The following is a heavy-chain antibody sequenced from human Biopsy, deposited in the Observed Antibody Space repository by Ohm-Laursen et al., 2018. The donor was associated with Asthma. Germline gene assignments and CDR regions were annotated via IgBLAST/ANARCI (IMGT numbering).Heavy chain of an antibody. D-gene: IGHD6-6*01. Sequence: SLRLSCSASGFTFTDYWMHWVRQAPGKGLVWVSRINGDGSSTSYADSVKGRFTISRDNAKKKLSLQMNSLRAEDTAVYYCARGYDSSSWGQGTPVTVSS. J-gene: IGHJ5*02. CDR3: ARGYDSSS. V-gene: IGHV3-74*01. CDR2: INGDGSST. CDR1: GFTFTDYW.